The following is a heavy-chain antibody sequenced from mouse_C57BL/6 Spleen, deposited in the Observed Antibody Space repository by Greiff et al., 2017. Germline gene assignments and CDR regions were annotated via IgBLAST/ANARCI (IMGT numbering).Heavy chain of an antibody. CDR2: IDPANGNT. Sequence: EVQGVESVAELVRPGASVKLSCTASGFNIKNTYMHWVKQRPEQGLEWIGRIDPANGNTKYAPKFQGKATITADTSSNTAYLQLSSLTSDDTAIYYCAPYYYGSSYGYFDVWGTGTTVTVSS. CDR1: GFNIKNTY. J-gene: IGHJ1*03. CDR3: APYYYGSSYGYFDV. V-gene: IGHV14-3*01. D-gene: IGHD1-1*01.